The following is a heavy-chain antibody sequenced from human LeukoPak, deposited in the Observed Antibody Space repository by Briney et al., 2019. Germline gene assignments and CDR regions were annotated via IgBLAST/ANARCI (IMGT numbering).Heavy chain of an antibody. CDR2: IRSRVYGGTT. CDR1: GFTFEDYA. Sequence: PGGSLRLSCTASGFTFEDYAMSWFRQAPGKGLEWVGFIRSRVYGGTTQYAASVKGRFTISRDDSKSIAYLQMNSLKIEDTTVYYCSRHSDSGDYKLDFWGQGTLVTVSS. CDR3: SRHSDSGDYKLDF. J-gene: IGHJ4*02. D-gene: IGHD4-17*01. V-gene: IGHV3-49*03.